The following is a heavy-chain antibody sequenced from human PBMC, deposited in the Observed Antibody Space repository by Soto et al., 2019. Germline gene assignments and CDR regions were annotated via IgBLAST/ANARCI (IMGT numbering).Heavy chain of an antibody. CDR1: GFTFSSYA. CDR3: GRVPPPYGDYAGGSLDY. D-gene: IGHD4-17*01. V-gene: IGHV3-30-3*01. J-gene: IGHJ4*02. Sequence: QVQLVESGGGVVQPGRSLRLSCAASGFTFSSYAMHWVRQAPGKGLEWVAVISYDGSNKYYADSVKGRFTISRDNSKNTLYLQMTSRRAEARVVFYCGRVPPPYGDYAGGSLDYWGQGPLVTVSS. CDR2: ISYDGSNK.